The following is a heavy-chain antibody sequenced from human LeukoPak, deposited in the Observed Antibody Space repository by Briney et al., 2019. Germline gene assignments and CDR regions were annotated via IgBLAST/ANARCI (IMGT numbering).Heavy chain of an antibody. Sequence: SETLSLTCTVSGDSNTNSIYYWGWIRQPPGKGLEWIGSIDYSGSTYYNPSLKSRATISIDTSKNQFSLKLSSVTAADTAVYYCAREPTPGIAVAGTLDYWGQGTLVTASS. CDR2: IDYSGST. CDR1: GDSNTNSIYY. CDR3: AREPTPGIAVAGTLDY. J-gene: IGHJ4*02. D-gene: IGHD6-19*01. V-gene: IGHV4-39*07.